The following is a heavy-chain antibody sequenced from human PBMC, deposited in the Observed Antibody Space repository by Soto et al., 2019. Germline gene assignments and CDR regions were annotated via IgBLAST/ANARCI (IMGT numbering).Heavy chain of an antibody. J-gene: IGHJ4*02. CDR1: GGSGGSFSGYC. CDR3: ASQHYYDSSGYYVVY. V-gene: IGHV4-34*01. Sequence: SETLSLTCAVYGGSGGSFSGYCRSWIRQPPGKGLEWIGNINYSGSTNYNSSLQSRVTISIDTSKNQFSLKLSSVTATDTAVYYCASQHYYDSSGYYVVYWGQGTLVTVSS. D-gene: IGHD3-22*01. CDR2: INYSGST.